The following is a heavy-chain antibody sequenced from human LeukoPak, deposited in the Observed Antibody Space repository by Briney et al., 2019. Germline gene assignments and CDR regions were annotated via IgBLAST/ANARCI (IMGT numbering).Heavy chain of an antibody. V-gene: IGHV3-66*01. J-gene: IGHJ3*02. D-gene: IGHD4-23*01. CDR2: IYSGGTT. Sequence: PGGSLRLSCAVSELSVGSNYMSWVRQAPGKGLEWVSVIYSGGTTYYADSVKGRFTISRDNSKNTLYFQMNSLRAEDTAVYYCARDLDGGAGDAFDIWGQGTMVTVSS. CDR1: ELSVGSNY. CDR3: ARDLDGGAGDAFDI.